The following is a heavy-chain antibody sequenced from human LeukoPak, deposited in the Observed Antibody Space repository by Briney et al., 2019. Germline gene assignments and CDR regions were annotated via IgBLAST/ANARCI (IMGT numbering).Heavy chain of an antibody. V-gene: IGHV3-30*03. CDR1: GFTFSSYG. Sequence: GGSLRLSCAASGFTFSSYGMHWVRQAPGKGLEWVAVISYDGSNKYYADSVKGRFTISRDNSKNTLYLQMNSLRAEDTAVYYCARVGSTVTTWYYFDYWGQGTLVTVSS. CDR3: ARVGSTVTTWYYFDY. CDR2: ISYDGSNK. D-gene: IGHD4-17*01. J-gene: IGHJ4*02.